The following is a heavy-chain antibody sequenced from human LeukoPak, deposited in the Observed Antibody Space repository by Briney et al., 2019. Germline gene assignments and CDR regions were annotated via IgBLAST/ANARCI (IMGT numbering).Heavy chain of an antibody. CDR3: ATAPRWLQFGYFDY. Sequence: AGGSLRLSCAASGFTFSSYEMNWVRQAPGKGLEWVSYISSSGSTIYYADSVKGRFTISRDNAKNSLYLQMNSLRAEDTAVYYCATAPRWLQFGYFDYWGQGTLVTVSS. CDR2: ISSSGSTI. CDR1: GFTFSSYE. V-gene: IGHV3-48*03. D-gene: IGHD5-24*01. J-gene: IGHJ4*02.